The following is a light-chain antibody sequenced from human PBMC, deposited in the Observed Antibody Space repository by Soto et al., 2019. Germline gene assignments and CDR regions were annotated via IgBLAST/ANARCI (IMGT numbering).Light chain of an antibody. Sequence: DIPMTQSPSSLSASIGDRVTITCRASQDISRWLVWYQQKPDEAPKSLIYAASTLQSGVPSRFSGSGSGTDFTLTINSLQPEDFATYYCQQYESYPITFGQGTRLEIK. CDR1: QDISRW. CDR2: AAS. J-gene: IGKJ5*01. CDR3: QQYESYPIT. V-gene: IGKV1D-16*01.